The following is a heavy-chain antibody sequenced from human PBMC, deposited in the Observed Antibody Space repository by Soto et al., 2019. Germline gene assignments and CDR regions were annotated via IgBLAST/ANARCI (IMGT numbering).Heavy chain of an antibody. Sequence: PSETLSLTCTVSGGSISSGGYYWSWIRQHPGKGLEWIGYIYDSGSSYYNPSLKSRVSIPVDTPKNQFSLKLSSVTAADTAIYYCARGDGRGSSSYYGMDVWGQGTTVTV. CDR3: ARGDGRGSSSYYGMDV. D-gene: IGHD6-6*01. V-gene: IGHV4-31*03. CDR1: GGSISSGGYY. CDR2: IYDSGSS. J-gene: IGHJ6*02.